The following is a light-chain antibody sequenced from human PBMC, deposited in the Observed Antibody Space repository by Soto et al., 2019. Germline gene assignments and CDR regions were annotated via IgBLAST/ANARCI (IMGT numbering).Light chain of an antibody. J-gene: IGLJ3*02. CDR1: GSNIATNS. CDR3: AAWDDSLLAWV. V-gene: IGLV1-44*01. Sequence: QLVLTQPPSASGTPGQRVTISCSGSGSNIATNSVNWYQHLPGTAPKLLMYSTNQRPSGVPARFSGSMSGTSASLAISGLQSEDEGDYYCAAWDDSLLAWVFGGGTKVTVL. CDR2: STN.